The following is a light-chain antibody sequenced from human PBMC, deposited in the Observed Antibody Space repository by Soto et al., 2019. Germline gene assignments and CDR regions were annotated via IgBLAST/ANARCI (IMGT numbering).Light chain of an antibody. V-gene: IGKV3-15*01. CDR1: QSVRSD. J-gene: IGKJ2*01. CDR2: GAD. CDR3: QLYNNWPLMYT. Sequence: EIVMTQSPATLSVSPGERATLSCRASQSVRSDLASYQQEPGQAPRLLIYGADTRATGVPARFSGSGSGAEFTLTISSLKSEDIAVYYCQLYNNWPLMYTFGQGTKVDIK.